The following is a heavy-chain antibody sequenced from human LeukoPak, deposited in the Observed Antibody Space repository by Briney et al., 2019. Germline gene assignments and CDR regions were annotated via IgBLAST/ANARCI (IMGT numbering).Heavy chain of an antibody. D-gene: IGHD2-2*01. CDR3: GKTYIVPAPPPPRYFDY. CDR2: ISGSGGST. Sequence: PGGSLRLSCAASGFTFSSYAMSWVRQAPGKGLEWVSAISGSGGSTYYADSVKGRFTISRDSSKSILYLQMNSLRAEDTAVYYCGKTYIVPAPPPPRYFDYWGQGTLVTVSS. J-gene: IGHJ4*02. V-gene: IGHV3-23*01. CDR1: GFTFSSYA.